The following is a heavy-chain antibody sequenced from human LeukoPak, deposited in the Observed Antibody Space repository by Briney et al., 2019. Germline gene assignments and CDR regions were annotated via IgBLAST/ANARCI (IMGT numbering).Heavy chain of an antibody. D-gene: IGHD3-10*01. CDR1: GGTFSSYA. Sequence: SVKVSCKASGGTFSSYAISWVRQAPGHGLEWMGRIIPILGIANYAQKFQGRVTITADKSTSTAYMELSSLRSEDTAVYYCARDVLLWFGELPKHNWFDPWGQGTLVTVSS. V-gene: IGHV1-69*04. J-gene: IGHJ5*02. CDR3: ARDVLLWFGELPKHNWFDP. CDR2: IIPILGIA.